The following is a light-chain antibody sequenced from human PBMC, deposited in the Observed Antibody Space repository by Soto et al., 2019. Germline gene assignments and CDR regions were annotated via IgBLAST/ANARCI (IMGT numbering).Light chain of an antibody. CDR3: QQGSTWPWT. J-gene: IGKJ1*01. CDR2: RAS. CDR1: QNIYSN. V-gene: IGKV3-15*01. Sequence: IVMTPSPGTLSVSPGGIAPLSCRASQNIYSNVAWYQKRPGQAPRLLIYRASTRAPGIPARFSGSGSGTDFTLIISSLEPEDFAVYYCQQGSTWPWTFGQGTRWIS.